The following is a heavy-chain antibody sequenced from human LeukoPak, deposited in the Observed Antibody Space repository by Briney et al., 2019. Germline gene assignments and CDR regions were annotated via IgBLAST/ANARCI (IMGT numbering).Heavy chain of an antibody. CDR2: IWYDGSNK. J-gene: IGHJ3*02. D-gene: IGHD3-22*01. CDR3: AKDPTPRSGGHYYDSSGYSAFDI. V-gene: IGHV3-33*06. CDR1: GFTFSSYG. Sequence: GGSLRLSCAASGFTFSSYGMHWVRQAPGKGLEWVAVIWYDGSNKYYGDSVKGRFTIYRDNSKNTLYLQMNSLRAEDTAVYYCAKDPTPRSGGHYYDSSGYSAFDIWGQGTMVTVSS.